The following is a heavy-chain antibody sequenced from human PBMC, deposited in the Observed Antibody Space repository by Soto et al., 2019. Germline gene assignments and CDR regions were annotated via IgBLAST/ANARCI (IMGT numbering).Heavy chain of an antibody. V-gene: IGHV1-69*08. CDR2: IIPILGIA. CDR1: GGTFSSYT. CDR3: AGEDIVVVPAARARWFGP. D-gene: IGHD2-2*01. Sequence: QVQLVQSGAEVKKPGSSVKVSCKASGGTFSSYTISWVRQAPGQGLEWMGRIIPILGIANYAQKFQGRVTITADKSTSTAYMERSSLGSEDTAVYYCAGEDIVVVPAARARWFGPWGQGTLVTVSS. J-gene: IGHJ5*02.